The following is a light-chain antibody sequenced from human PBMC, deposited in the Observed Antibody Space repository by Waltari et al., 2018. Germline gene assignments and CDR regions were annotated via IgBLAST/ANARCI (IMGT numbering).Light chain of an antibody. CDR3: QQYYSTPRA. V-gene: IGKV4-1*01. CDR2: WAS. J-gene: IGKJ1*01. CDR1: QSVLYSSNSKNY. Sequence: DIVMTQSPDSLAVSLGERATINCKSSQSVLYSSNSKNYLAWYQQKPGQPPKLLIYWASTRESGVPDRFRGSGSGTDFTLTSTSLQAEDVAVYYCQQYYSTPRAFGQGTKVEIK.